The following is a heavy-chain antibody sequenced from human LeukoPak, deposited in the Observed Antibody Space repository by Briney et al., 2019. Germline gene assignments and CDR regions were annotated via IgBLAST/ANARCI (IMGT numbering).Heavy chain of an antibody. D-gene: IGHD3-10*01. Sequence: GGSLRLSCVASGVTLSNYAMSWVRQAPGKGLEWVSALSGSGSSTYYADSVKGRFTISGDNSKNTLYLHMNSLRAEDTAVYYCAKQFVDIWGQGTLVIVSS. CDR3: AKQFVDI. V-gene: IGHV3-23*01. CDR2: LSGSGSST. J-gene: IGHJ5*02. CDR1: GVTLSNYA.